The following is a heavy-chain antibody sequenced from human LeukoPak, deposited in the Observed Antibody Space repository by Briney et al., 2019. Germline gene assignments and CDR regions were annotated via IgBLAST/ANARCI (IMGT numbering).Heavy chain of an antibody. J-gene: IGHJ4*02. D-gene: IGHD6-13*01. CDR2: ISGSGGST. CDR3: AKDVFYRAAAQGPYFDY. CDR1: GFTFSSYA. Sequence: GGSLRLSCAASGFTFSSYAMSWVRHAPGKGLEWVSAISGSGGSTYYADSVKGRFTISRDNSKNTLYLQMNSLRAEDTAVYYCAKDVFYRAAAQGPYFDYWGQGTLVTVSS. V-gene: IGHV3-23*01.